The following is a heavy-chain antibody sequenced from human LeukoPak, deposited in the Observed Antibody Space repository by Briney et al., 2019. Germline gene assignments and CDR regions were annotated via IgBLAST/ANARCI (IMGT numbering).Heavy chain of an antibody. CDR3: AREGKVAALDY. J-gene: IGHJ4*02. CDR1: GFTFSSYE. D-gene: IGHD2-15*01. V-gene: IGHV3-48*03. Sequence: PGGSLRLSCAASGFTFSSYEMNWVRQAPGKGLEWVSYISSSGSTIYYADSVKGRFTISRDNAKNSLYLQMNSLRAEDTAVYYCAREGKVAALDYWGQGSLVTVSA. CDR2: ISSSGSTI.